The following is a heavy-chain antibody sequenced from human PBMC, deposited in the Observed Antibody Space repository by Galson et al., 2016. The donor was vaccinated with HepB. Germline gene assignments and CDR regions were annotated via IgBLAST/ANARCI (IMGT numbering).Heavy chain of an antibody. J-gene: IGHJ4*02. D-gene: IGHD5-24*01. V-gene: IGHV3-74*01. CDR1: GFTFSTYW. Sequence: SLRLSCAASGFTFSTYWMHWVRQVPGMGLVWVSRVNSDGSRTTYVDSVKGRFTISRDNAKNTLYLQMNSLRVEDTAVYYCARDPGYITVAPFFDYWGQGTLVTVSS. CDR3: ARDPGYITVAPFFDY. CDR2: VNSDGSRT.